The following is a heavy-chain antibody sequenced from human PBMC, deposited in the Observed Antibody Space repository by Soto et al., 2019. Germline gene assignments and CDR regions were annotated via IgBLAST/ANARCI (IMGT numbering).Heavy chain of an antibody. CDR3: ATNIFYDFWTGSNWFDP. CDR1: GGSISDGGYY. V-gene: IGHV4-31*03. CDR2: IYKPGNT. D-gene: IGHD3-3*01. J-gene: IGHJ5*02. Sequence: SETLSLTCTVSGGSISDGGYYWSWIRQHPGKDLEWIGYIYKPGNTYYNPSLKSRVTISVDTSKNQFFLKLSSVTAADTAVYYCATNIFYDFWTGSNWFDPWGQGTLVTVSS.